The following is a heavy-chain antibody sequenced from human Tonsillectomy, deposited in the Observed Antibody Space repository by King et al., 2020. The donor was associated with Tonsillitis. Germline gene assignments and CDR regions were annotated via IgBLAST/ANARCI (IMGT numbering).Heavy chain of an antibody. D-gene: IGHD1-26*01. V-gene: IGHV4-59*01. J-gene: IGHJ4*02. CDR3: AQYSGSYPGYVDY. CDR1: GGSISSYY. Sequence: QLQESGPGLVKPSETLSLTCTVSGGSISSYYWSWIRQPPGKGLEWIGYIYYSGSSNYNPSLKSRVTMSVDTSTNQFSLKLSSVTAADTAVYYCAQYSGSYPGYVDYWGQGTLVTVSS. CDR2: IYYSGSS.